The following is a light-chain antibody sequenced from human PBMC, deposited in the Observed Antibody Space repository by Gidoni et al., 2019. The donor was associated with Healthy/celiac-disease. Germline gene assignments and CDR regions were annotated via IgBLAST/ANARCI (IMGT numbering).Light chain of an antibody. CDR3: MQALQTPIT. CDR2: VVS. J-gene: IGKJ5*01. Sequence: DIVMTQSPLSLPVTPGEPASISCRSSQSLLHSNGYNYLDWYLQKPGQSPQLLIYVVSNRASGVPDRFSGSGSGTYFTLKISRVEAEDVGVYYCMQALQTPITFGQGTRLEIK. CDR1: QSLLHSNGYNY. V-gene: IGKV2-28*01.